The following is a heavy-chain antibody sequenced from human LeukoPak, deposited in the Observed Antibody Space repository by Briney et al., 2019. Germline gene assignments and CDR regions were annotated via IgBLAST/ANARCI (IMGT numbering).Heavy chain of an antibody. D-gene: IGHD2-2*01. Sequence: ASETLSLTCTVSSGSFRTYYWSWIRQPPGKGLEWIGYIFYNEGTSYNPSLKSRVIISVDTSNNQLSLKVNSVTAADTAMYYCVKSNSRYQPWTLDIWGRGTMVTVSS. CDR1: SGSFRTYY. CDR3: VKSNSRYQPWTLDI. J-gene: IGHJ3*02. V-gene: IGHV4-59*01. CDR2: IFYNEGT.